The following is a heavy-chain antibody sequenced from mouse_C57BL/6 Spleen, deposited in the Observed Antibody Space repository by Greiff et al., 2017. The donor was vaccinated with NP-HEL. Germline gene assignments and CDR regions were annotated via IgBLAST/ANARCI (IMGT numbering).Heavy chain of an antibody. CDR3: ARRSYYSNYGEVY. CDR2: IYPGSGST. CDR1: GYTFTSYW. D-gene: IGHD2-5*01. V-gene: IGHV1-55*01. Sequence: QVQLQQSGAELVKPGASVKMSCKASGYTFTSYWITWVKQRPGQGLEWIGDIYPGSGSTNYNEKFKSKATLTVDTSASTAYMQLSSLTSEDSAVYYCARRSYYSNYGEVYWGQGTTLTVSS. J-gene: IGHJ2*01.